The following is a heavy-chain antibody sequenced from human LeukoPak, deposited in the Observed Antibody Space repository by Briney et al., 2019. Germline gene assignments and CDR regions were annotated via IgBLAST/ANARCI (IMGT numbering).Heavy chain of an antibody. CDR2: ISAYNGNT. D-gene: IGHD1-1*01. CDR1: GYTFTSYG. V-gene: IGHV1-18*01. CDR3: ARGTHYYYYYYNMDV. Sequence: ASVKVSCKASGYTFTSYGISWVRQAPGQGLEWMGWISAYNGNTNYAQKLQGRVTMTTDTSTSTAYMELRSLRSDDTAVYYCARGTHYYYYYYNMDVWGKGTTVTVSS. J-gene: IGHJ6*03.